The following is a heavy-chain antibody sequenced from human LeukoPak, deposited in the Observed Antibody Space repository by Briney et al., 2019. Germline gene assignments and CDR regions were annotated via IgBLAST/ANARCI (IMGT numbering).Heavy chain of an antibody. J-gene: IGHJ4*02. D-gene: IGHD7-27*01. CDR3: VRSVGSDWGHFDF. V-gene: IGHV3-9*01. CDR2: ITWNGDPI. CDR1: GFNFDQYA. Sequence: GGSLRLSCVASGFNFDQYAMFWGRQAPGKGLEWGTGITWNGDPIAYADSVKGQFTISRDNAKSSLYLQMNSLRTEDTALYYCVRSVGSDWGHFDFRGQGPLVSVSS.